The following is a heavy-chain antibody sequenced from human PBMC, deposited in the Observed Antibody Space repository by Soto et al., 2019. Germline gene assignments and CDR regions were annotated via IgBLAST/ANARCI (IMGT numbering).Heavy chain of an antibody. Sequence: ASVNVSFKASGYIFVGYYIHLLRQSPLQGGEGMGILNPKGGESKYAQKFQGRVTMTMDTSTSTVYMDLRSLTSEDTAVYYCARVPCGGDCRPGEWLYSYGMDVWGPGTPVTVSS. J-gene: IGHJ6*02. CDR2: LNPKGGES. V-gene: IGHV1-46*01. CDR1: GYIFVGYY. CDR3: ARVPCGGDCRPGEWLYSYGMDV. D-gene: IGHD2-21*01.